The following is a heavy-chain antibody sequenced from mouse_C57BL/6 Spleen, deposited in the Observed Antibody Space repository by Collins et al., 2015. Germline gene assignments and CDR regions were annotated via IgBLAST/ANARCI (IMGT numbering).Heavy chain of an antibody. CDR1: GYTFTSYG. V-gene: IGHV1-81*01. CDR3: ARVRTAQVFLYAMDY. CDR2: IYPRSGNT. J-gene: IGHJ4*01. D-gene: IGHD3-2*02. Sequence: QVQLQQSGAELARPGASVKLSCKASGYTFTSYGISWVKQRTGQGLEWIGEIYPRSGNTYYNEKFKGKATLTADKSSSTAYMELRSLTSEDSAVYFCARVRTAQVFLYAMDYWGQGTSVTVSS.